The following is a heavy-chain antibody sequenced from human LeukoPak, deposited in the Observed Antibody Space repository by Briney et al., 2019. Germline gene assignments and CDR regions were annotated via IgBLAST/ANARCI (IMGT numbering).Heavy chain of an antibody. CDR1: GYTLTELS. V-gene: IGHV1-24*01. Sequence: ASVKVSCKVSGYTLTELSMHWVRQAPGKGLEWMGGFDPEDGETIYAQKFQGRVTITADESTSTAYMELSSLRSEDTAVYYCARGEVAVLRFLEWLLSPDYYYMDVWGKGTTVTVSS. J-gene: IGHJ6*03. CDR3: ARGEVAVLRFLEWLLSPDYYYMDV. CDR2: FDPEDGET. D-gene: IGHD3-3*01.